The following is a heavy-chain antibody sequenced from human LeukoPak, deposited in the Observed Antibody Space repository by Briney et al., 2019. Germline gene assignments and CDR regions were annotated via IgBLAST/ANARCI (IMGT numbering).Heavy chain of an antibody. CDR2: IYYSGST. J-gene: IGHJ4*02. CDR3: AGDGPFPGEEGAAHFDY. Sequence: ASETLSLTCTVSGGSISSGSYYWGWIRQPPGKGLEWIGSIYYSGSTYYNPSLKSRVTISVDTSKNQFSLKLSSVTAADTAVYYCAGDGPFPGEEGAAHFDYWGQGTLVTVSS. CDR1: GGSISSGSYY. V-gene: IGHV4-39*07. D-gene: IGHD1-14*01.